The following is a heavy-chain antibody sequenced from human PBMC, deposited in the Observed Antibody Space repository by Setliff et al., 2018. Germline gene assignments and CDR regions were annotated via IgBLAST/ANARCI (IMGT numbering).Heavy chain of an antibody. CDR2: IHYSGST. CDR1: GGSISSYD. D-gene: IGHD6-19*01. Sequence: PSETLSLTCTVSGGSISSYDWSWIRQPPGKGLEWIGYIHYSGSTSYSPSLKSRVTISVDTSKNQFSLKMSSVTAADTAVYYCATSGFCSAGSCYSFDDWGQGALVTVSS. V-gene: IGHV4-59*01. J-gene: IGHJ4*02. CDR3: ATSGFCSAGSCYSFDD.